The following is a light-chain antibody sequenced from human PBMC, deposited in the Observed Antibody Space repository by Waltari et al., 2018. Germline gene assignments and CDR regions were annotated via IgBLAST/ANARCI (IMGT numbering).Light chain of an antibody. CDR1: QSLTSRY. CDR3: QHYVSLPAT. J-gene: IGKJ1*01. V-gene: IGKV3-20*01. Sequence: EIVLTQSPGTLSLSPGESATLSCRASQSLTSRYLAWYQQKVGQAPRLLIYGASNRAAGSPDRFSGSGSGTDFTLTISRLEPEDFAVYYCQHYVSLPATFGQGTKVEIK. CDR2: GAS.